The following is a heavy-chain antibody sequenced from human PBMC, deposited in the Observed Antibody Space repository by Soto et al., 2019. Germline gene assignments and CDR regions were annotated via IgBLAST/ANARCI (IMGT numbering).Heavy chain of an antibody. Sequence: SETLSLTCSVSGGSISGSSDYWGWIRQAPEKGLEWIGSVYYSGSTYYNPSLKSRVSVTVDTSKNQFSLKLGSVTAADTAIYYCVRNLTNCISDSCRLYKWFDPWGQGTPVTVSS. CDR2: VYYSGST. V-gene: IGHV4-39*01. CDR1: GGSISGSSDY. CDR3: VRNLTNCISDSCRLYKWFDP. J-gene: IGHJ5*02. D-gene: IGHD3-3*02.